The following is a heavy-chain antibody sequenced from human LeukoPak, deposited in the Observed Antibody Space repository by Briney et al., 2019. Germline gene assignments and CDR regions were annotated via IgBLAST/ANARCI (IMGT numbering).Heavy chain of an antibody. D-gene: IGHD3-22*01. CDR2: KSYDGSNK. CDR3: ARGYYDSSGYYYGFDY. J-gene: IGHJ4*02. CDR1: GFTFSSYA. Sequence: QPGRSLRLSCAASGFTFSSYAMHWVRQAPGKGLEWVAVKSYDGSNKYYADSVKGRFTISRDNSKNTLYLQMNSLRAEDTAVYYCARGYYDSSGYYYGFDYWGQGTLVTVSS. V-gene: IGHV3-30-3*01.